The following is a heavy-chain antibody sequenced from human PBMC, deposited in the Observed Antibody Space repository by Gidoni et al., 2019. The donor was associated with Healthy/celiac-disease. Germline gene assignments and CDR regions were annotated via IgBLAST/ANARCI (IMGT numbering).Heavy chain of an antibody. J-gene: IGHJ3*02. CDR3: ARVGKTYYYDSSSAFDI. CDR2: IIPIFGTA. D-gene: IGHD3-22*01. Sequence: QVQLVQSGAEVTKPGSSVKVSCKASGGTFSSYAISWVRQAPGQGLEWMGGIIPIFGTANYAQKFQGRVTITADESTSTAYMELSSLRSEDTAVYYCARVGKTYYYDSSSAFDIWGQGTMVTVSS. V-gene: IGHV1-69*01. CDR1: GGTFSSYA.